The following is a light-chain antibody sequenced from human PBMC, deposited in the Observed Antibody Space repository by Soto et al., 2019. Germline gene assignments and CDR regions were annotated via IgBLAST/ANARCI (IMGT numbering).Light chain of an antibody. CDR3: NQYNGNS. Sequence: DIQMTQSPSTLSASVGDRVTITCRASQSISSWLAWYQQKPGKAPKLLIYDASSLESGVPSRFSGSGSGTEFPLTISILKPDDFATYSCNQYNGNSFGQGTKLRSN. V-gene: IGKV1-5*01. J-gene: IGKJ2*01. CDR1: QSISSW. CDR2: DAS.